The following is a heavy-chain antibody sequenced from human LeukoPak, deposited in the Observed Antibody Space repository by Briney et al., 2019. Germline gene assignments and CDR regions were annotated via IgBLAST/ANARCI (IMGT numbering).Heavy chain of an antibody. CDR2: TSGSGDTT. CDR3: AGYNCSRTTCYTGGFDY. Sequence: PGGSLRLSCAASGFTFSSYAMSWVRQAPGKGLEWVSATSGSGDTTYYADSVKGRFTISRDNSKNTLYLQMNNLRAEDTAVYYCAGYNCSRTTCYTGGFDYWGQGTLVTVSS. D-gene: IGHD2-2*02. V-gene: IGHV3-23*01. CDR1: GFTFSSYA. J-gene: IGHJ4*02.